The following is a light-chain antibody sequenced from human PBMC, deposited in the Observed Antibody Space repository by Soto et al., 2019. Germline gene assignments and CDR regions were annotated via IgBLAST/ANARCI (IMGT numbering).Light chain of an antibody. CDR1: QSVSSY. V-gene: IGKV3-11*01. CDR3: QQRSTWPIT. Sequence: EIVLTQSPATLSLSPGERATLSCRASQSVSSYLAWYQQKPGQAPRPLIYDASNRATRIPARFSGSGSGTDFKLTISSLEPEDFAVYYCQQRSTWPITVGQGTRLEIK. CDR2: DAS. J-gene: IGKJ5*01.